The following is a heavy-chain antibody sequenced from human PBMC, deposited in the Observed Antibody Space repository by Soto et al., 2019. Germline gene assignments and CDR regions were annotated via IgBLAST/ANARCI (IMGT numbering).Heavy chain of an antibody. CDR3: AREVRGDSSSWFADAFDI. CDR1: GFTVSSNY. Sequence: EVQLVETGGGLIQPGGSLRLSCAASGFTVSSNYMSWVRQAPGKGLEWVAVIYSGGSTYYEDAVKGRFTISRDNSKNTLYLQMNSLRAEDTAVYYCAREVRGDSSSWFADAFDIWGQGTMVTVSS. V-gene: IGHV3-53*02. D-gene: IGHD6-13*01. J-gene: IGHJ3*02. CDR2: IYSGGST.